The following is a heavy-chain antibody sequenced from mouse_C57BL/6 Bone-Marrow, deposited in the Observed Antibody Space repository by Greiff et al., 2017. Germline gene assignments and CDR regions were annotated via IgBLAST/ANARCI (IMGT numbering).Heavy chain of an antibody. CDR2: ISSGGDYI. Sequence: EVKVVESGEGLVKPGGSLKLSCAASGFTFSSYAMSWVRQTPEKRLEWVAYISSGGDYIYYADTVKGRFTISRDNARNTLYLQMSSLKSEDTAMYYCTYYSSPGNWYFDVWGTGTTVTVSS. V-gene: IGHV5-9-1*02. CDR3: TYYSSPGNWYFDV. D-gene: IGHD2-5*01. CDR1: GFTFSSYA. J-gene: IGHJ1*03.